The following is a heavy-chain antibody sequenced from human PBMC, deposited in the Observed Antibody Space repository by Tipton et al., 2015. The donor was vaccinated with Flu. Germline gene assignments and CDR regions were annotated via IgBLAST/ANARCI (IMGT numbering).Heavy chain of an antibody. CDR1: GFNISSYE. Sequence: GSLRLSCAASGFNISSYEMNWVRQAPGKGLEWVSYISIDSRTKYYRDSVKGRFTISRDYAKKSLYLQMSSLRVEDTAVYYCARDPFLGTGDAFDIWGQGTTVTVSS. J-gene: IGHJ3*02. CDR2: ISIDSRTK. D-gene: IGHD1-1*01. V-gene: IGHV3-48*03. CDR3: ARDPFLGTGDAFDI.